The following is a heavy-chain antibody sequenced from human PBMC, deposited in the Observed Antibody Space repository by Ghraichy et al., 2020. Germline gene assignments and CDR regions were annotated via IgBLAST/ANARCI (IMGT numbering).Heavy chain of an antibody. CDR1: GFTVSSNY. CDR2: IYSGGST. V-gene: IGHV3-53*01. D-gene: IGHD1-26*01. Sequence: GGSLRLSCAASGFTVSSNYMSWVRQAPGKGLEWVSVIYSGGSTYYADSVKGRFTISRDNSKNTLYLQMNSLGAEDTAVYYCARVSVGAMDYWGQGTLVTVSS. J-gene: IGHJ4*02. CDR3: ARVSVGAMDY.